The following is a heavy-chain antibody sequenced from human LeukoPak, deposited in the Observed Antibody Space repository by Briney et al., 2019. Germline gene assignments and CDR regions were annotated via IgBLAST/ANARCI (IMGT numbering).Heavy chain of an antibody. D-gene: IGHD1-26*01. CDR3: AREGGSYWVY. V-gene: IGHV3-21*01. CDR2: VSSSSSYI. Sequence: PGGSLRLSCAASGFTFSSYSMNWVRQAPGKGLEWVSSVSSSSSYIYYADSVKGRFTISRDNAKNSLYLQMNSLRAEDTAVYYCAREGGSYWVYWGQGTLVTVSS. CDR1: GFTFSSYS. J-gene: IGHJ4*02.